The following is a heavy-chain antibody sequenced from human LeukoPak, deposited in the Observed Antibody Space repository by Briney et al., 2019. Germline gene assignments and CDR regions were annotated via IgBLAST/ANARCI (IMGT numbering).Heavy chain of an antibody. CDR3: ASSLSGSGSYFNESYYYYGMDV. CDR1: GYSFTSCW. CDR2: IDPSDSYT. D-gene: IGHD3-10*01. V-gene: IGHV5-10-1*01. J-gene: IGHJ6*02. Sequence: GESLRISCKGSGYSFTSCWISWVRQMPGKGLEWMGRIDPSDSYTNYSPSFQGHVTISADKSISTAYLQWSSLKASDTAMYYCASSLSGSGSYFNESYYYYGMDVWGQGTTVTVSS.